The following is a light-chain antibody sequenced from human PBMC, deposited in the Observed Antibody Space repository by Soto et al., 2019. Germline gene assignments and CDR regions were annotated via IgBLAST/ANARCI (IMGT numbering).Light chain of an antibody. CDR3: QQYGSSPWT. CDR2: GAS. J-gene: IGKJ1*01. Sequence: EIVLTQSPGTLSLSPGERATLSCRASQSVSSSYLAWYQQNPGQAPRLLIYGASSRATGIPDRFSGSGSGTDFTLTISSLEPEDFAVYYCQQYGSSPWTFGQGTKLDIQ. CDR1: QSVSSSY. V-gene: IGKV3-20*01.